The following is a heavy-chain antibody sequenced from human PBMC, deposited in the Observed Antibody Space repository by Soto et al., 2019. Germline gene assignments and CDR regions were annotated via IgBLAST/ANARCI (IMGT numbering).Heavy chain of an antibody. Sequence: SVKVSCKASGGSLSNYGITWMRQAPGQGLEWMGGIIPRSATSNYAQKFQGRVTITADESTNTAYMELSSLRSEDTAVYYCAREGLVLVPTTVNSDYYYYAMDVWGQGTTVTVSS. V-gene: IGHV1-69*13. CDR1: GGSLSNYG. CDR2: IIPRSATS. J-gene: IGHJ6*02. D-gene: IGHD2-2*01. CDR3: AREGLVLVPTTVNSDYYYYAMDV.